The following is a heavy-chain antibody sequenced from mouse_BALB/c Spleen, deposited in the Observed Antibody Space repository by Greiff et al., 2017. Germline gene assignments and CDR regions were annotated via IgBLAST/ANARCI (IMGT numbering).Heavy chain of an antibody. J-gene: IGHJ1*01. V-gene: IGHV1-9*01. D-gene: IGHD2-1*01. CDR3: ARVHYGNYWYFDV. CDR2: ILPGSGST. CDR1: GYTFSSYW. Sequence: QVQLQQSGAELMKPGASVKISCKATGYTFSSYWIEWVKQRPGHGLEWIGEILPGSGSTNYNEKFKGKATFTADTSSNTAYMQLSSLTSEDSAVYYCARVHYGNYWYFDVWGAGTTVTVSS.